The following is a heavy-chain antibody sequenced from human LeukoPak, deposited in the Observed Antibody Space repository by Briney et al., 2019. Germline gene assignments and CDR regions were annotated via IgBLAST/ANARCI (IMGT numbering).Heavy chain of an antibody. CDR3: VRDGEGLAISVNYWFDL. Sequence: GASVKVSCKASGGTLNNYAISWVRQAPGQGLEWMGGIIPIFGTTNYAQRFQGRVTITTDKSTNTAYMELSSLRSEDTAVYYCVRDGEGLAISVNYWFDLWGQGTLVTVSS. CDR2: IIPIFGTT. CDR1: GGTLNNYA. V-gene: IGHV1-69*05. D-gene: IGHD3-10*01. J-gene: IGHJ5*02.